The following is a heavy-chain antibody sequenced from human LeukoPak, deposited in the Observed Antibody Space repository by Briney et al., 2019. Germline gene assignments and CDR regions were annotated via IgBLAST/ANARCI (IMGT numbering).Heavy chain of an antibody. J-gene: IGHJ4*02. D-gene: IGHD3-22*01. Sequence: GGSLLISCKGSGSSFTSYWIGGVRPLPGKGLEWMGIIYPGDCDTRYSPSFQGQVTIAADKSISTAYLQWSSLKASDTAMYYCARKLGPNYFDSSAFDYWGQGTLVTVSS. V-gene: IGHV5-51*01. CDR1: GSSFTSYW. CDR3: ARKLGPNYFDSSAFDY. CDR2: IYPGDCDT.